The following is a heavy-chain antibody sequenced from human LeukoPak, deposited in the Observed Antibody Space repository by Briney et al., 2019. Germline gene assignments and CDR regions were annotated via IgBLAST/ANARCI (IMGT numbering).Heavy chain of an antibody. CDR3: ARGGEEQLVGYYYYMDV. J-gene: IGHJ6*03. CDR1: GGSISSSSYY. V-gene: IGHV4-39*07. Sequence: SETLSLTCTVSGGSISSSSYYWGWIRQPPGKGLEWIGSIYYSGSTYYNPSHKSRVTISVDTSKNQFSLKLSSVTAADTAVYYCARGGEEQLVGYYYYMDVWGKGTTVTVSS. D-gene: IGHD6-13*01. CDR2: IYYSGST.